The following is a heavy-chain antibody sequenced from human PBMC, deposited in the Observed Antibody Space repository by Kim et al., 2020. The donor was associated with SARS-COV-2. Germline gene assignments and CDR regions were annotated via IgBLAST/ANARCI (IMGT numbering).Heavy chain of an antibody. V-gene: IGHV1-46*01. CDR1: GYTFTSYY. Sequence: ASVKVSCKASGYTFTSYYMHWVRQAPGQGLEWMGIINPSGGSTSYAQKFQGRVTMTRDTSTSTVYMELSSLRSEDTAVYYCARGVAGDCSGGSCYFSGAFDIWGQGTMVTVSS. J-gene: IGHJ3*02. D-gene: IGHD2-15*01. CDR2: INPSGGST. CDR3: ARGVAGDCSGGSCYFSGAFDI.